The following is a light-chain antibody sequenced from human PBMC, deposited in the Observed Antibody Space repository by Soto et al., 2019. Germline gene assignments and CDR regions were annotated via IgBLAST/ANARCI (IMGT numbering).Light chain of an antibody. CDR3: QQSYSNPLT. J-gene: IGKJ5*01. CDR1: QSISSW. Sequence: DIQMTQSPATLSASLGDRVTITCRASQSISSWLAWYQQKPGKAPKLLIYDASSLESGVPSRFSGSGSGTDFTLTISSLQPEDFETYYCQQSYSNPLTFGQGTRLEIK. V-gene: IGKV1-5*01. CDR2: DAS.